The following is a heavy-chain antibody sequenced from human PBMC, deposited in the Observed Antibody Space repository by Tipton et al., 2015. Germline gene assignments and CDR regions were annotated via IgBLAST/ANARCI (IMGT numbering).Heavy chain of an antibody. D-gene: IGHD3-10*01. CDR1: GGSVSSDFYY. CDR3: ARENLVFNTGSGRVWDV. J-gene: IGHJ6*02. CDR2: IFHSGSI. Sequence: TLSLTCTVSGGSVSSDFYYWSWIRQPPGKGLEWIGYIFHSGSINYNPSLESRVIISIDTSKNQFSLKLRSVTAADTAVYYCARENLVFNTGSGRVWDVWGQGTTVTVSS. V-gene: IGHV4-61*01.